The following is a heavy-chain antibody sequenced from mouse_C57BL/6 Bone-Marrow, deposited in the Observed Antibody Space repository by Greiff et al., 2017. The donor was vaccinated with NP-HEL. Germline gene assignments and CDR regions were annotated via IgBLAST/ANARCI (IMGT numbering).Heavy chain of an antibody. J-gene: IGHJ1*03. V-gene: IGHV1-18*01. CDR1: GYTFTDYN. CDR2: INPNNGGT. D-gene: IGHD1-1*01. CDR3: ARDYYGSSYRWYFDV. Sequence: VQLQQSGPELVKPGASVKIPCKASGYTFTDYNMDWVKQSHGKSLEWIGDINPNNGGTIYNQKFKGKATLTVDKSSSTAYMELRSLTSEDTAVYYCARDYYGSSYRWYFDVWGTGTTVTVSS.